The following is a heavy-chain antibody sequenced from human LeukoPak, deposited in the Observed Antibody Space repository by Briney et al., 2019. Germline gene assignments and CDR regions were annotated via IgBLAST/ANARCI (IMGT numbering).Heavy chain of an antibody. Sequence: PGGSLRLSCAASGFTFSSYSMNWVRQAPGKGLEWVSSISSSSSYIYYADSVKGRFTISRDNAKNSLYLQMNSLRAEDTAVYYCAREEYYYDSSGYYSKYFQHWGQGTLVTVSS. CDR1: GFTFSSYS. CDR2: ISSSSSYI. CDR3: AREEYYYDSSGYYSKYFQH. V-gene: IGHV3-21*01. J-gene: IGHJ1*01. D-gene: IGHD3-22*01.